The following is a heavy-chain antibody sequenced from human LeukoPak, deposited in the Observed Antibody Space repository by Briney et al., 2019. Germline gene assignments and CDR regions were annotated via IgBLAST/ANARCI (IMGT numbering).Heavy chain of an antibody. Sequence: GGSLRLSCAASGFTFSNYWMHWVRQAPGKGLVWVSRISPDGSSTSYGDSVKGRFTISRDNAKNTVYLQMNSLRAEDTAVCYCIRSRSGSYGYFDYWGQGTLVTVSS. CDR2: ISPDGSST. D-gene: IGHD3-10*01. J-gene: IGHJ4*02. CDR3: IRSRSGSYGYFDY. V-gene: IGHV3-74*01. CDR1: GFTFSNYW.